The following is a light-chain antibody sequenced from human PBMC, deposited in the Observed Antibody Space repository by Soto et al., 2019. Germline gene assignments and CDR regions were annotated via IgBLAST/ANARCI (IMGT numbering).Light chain of an antibody. CDR2: AVS. CDR1: SSDVGGYDY. Sequence: QSALTQPPSASGSPGQSVTISCTGTSSDVGGYDYVSWYQQHTGRAPKLMIFAVSERPSGVPDRFSGSKSGNTASLTVSGLQAEEEADYYCSSYAGSSTYVFGTGTKLTVL. CDR3: SSYAGSSTYV. J-gene: IGLJ1*01. V-gene: IGLV2-8*01.